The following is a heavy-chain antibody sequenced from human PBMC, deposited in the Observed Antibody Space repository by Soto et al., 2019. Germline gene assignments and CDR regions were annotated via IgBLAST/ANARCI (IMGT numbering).Heavy chain of an antibody. Sequence: PSETLSLTCTVSGASMSNYYGSWGRQPPGKGLEWIGYMYYSGGSNSNPSLKGRVTISVDTSKNQISLKLTSVTAADTAVYYCVRSGHSFGGVMWGQGTLVTVSS. CDR3: VRSGHSFGGVM. J-gene: IGHJ4*02. D-gene: IGHD3-16*01. CDR2: MYYSGGS. V-gene: IGHV4-59*01. CDR1: GASMSNYY.